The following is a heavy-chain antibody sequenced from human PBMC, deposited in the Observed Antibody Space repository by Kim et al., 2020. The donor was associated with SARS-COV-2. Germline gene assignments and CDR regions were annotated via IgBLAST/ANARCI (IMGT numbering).Heavy chain of an antibody. J-gene: IGHJ4*02. D-gene: IGHD3-3*01. Sequence: SETLSLTCTVSGGSISSSSYYWGWIRQPPGKGLEWIGSIYYSGSTYYNPSLKSRVTISVDTSKNQFSLKLSSVTAADTAVYYCATHLSGGNSGPYYDFWSGYHGPCYFDYWGQGTLVTVSS. CDR2: IYYSGST. CDR1: GGSISSSSYY. V-gene: IGHV4-39*01. CDR3: ATHLSGGNSGPYYDFWSGYHGPCYFDY.